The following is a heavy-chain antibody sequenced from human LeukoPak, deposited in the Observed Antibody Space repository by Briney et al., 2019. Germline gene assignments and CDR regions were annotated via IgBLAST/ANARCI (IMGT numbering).Heavy chain of an antibody. D-gene: IGHD3-22*01. V-gene: IGHV1-69*05. CDR3: AREPVPRSSGLQY. J-gene: IGHJ4*02. CDR1: GITFSYCT. CDR2: IIPIFGTA. Sequence: ASVKVSCKASGITFSYCTISWVRQAPGQGLEWMGRIIPIFGTADYAQKFQGRVTMTTDESTNTAYMELSSLRSEDTAVYYCAREPVPRSSGLQYWGQGTLVTVSS.